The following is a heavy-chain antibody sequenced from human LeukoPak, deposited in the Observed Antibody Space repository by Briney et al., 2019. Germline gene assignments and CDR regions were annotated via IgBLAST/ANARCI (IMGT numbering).Heavy chain of an antibody. CDR3: AKPPSVVTPFAY. V-gene: IGHV3-23*01. J-gene: IGHJ4*01. D-gene: IGHD4-23*01. CDR2: ISSSAGDGTT. CDR1: GFTFSDYA. Sequence: GGSLKLSCAASGFTFSDYAMSWVRQAPGKGLEWVSTISSSAGDGTTYYADSEKRRFTISRDNSTDTMYLQMNSLNAAATSEYYCAKPPSVVTPFAYWGHGTLVTVSS.